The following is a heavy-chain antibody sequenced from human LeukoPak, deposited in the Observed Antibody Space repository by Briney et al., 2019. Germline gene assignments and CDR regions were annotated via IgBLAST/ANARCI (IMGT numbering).Heavy chain of an antibody. CDR1: GFTFSSYG. Sequence: PGRSLRLSCAASGFTFSSYGVHWVRQAPGKGLEWVSVIYSGGSTYYADSVKGRFTISRDNSKNTLYLQMNSLRAEDTAVYYCAREGAGTPDYWGQGTLVTVSS. V-gene: IGHV3-NL1*01. D-gene: IGHD1-26*01. J-gene: IGHJ4*02. CDR3: AREGAGTPDY. CDR2: IYSGGST.